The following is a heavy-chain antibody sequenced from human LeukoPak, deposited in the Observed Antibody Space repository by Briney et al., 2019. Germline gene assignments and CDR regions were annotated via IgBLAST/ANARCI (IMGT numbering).Heavy chain of an antibody. J-gene: IGHJ4*02. CDR1: GFAFTRNA. D-gene: IGHD2-2*01. V-gene: IGHV3-23*01. CDR3: AKAHCSSTSCSRADN. Sequence: QPGGSLRLSCAASGFAFTRNAMAWVRQAPGKVLEWVSAIDGSGGTTFYADSVKGRVTISRVQSTNTVYLQMNSLRADDTAVYYCAKAHCSSTSCSRADNWGQGTLVTVSS. CDR2: IDGSGGTT.